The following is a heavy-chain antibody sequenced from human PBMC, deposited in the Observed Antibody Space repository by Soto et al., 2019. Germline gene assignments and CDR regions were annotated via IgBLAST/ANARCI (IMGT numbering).Heavy chain of an antibody. J-gene: IGHJ4*02. D-gene: IGHD2-2*01. CDR2: FKTTVGGTP. CDR3: TTTLGQYQLPTFR. CDR1: GFTLTNAW. Sequence: EVQLVASGGGWVKPGGSLRLSCVASGFTLTNAWMGGVRQAPGKGLEWVVRFKTTVGGTPDYAAPVKGRFTISREDSKNTLYLQMNSLRTEDTAVYYCTTTLGQYQLPTFRWGQGTLVTVSS. V-gene: IGHV3-15*01.